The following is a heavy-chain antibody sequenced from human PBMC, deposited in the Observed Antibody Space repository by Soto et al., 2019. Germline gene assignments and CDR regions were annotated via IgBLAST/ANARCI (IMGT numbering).Heavy chain of an antibody. Sequence: GGPLTLSCAASGFTFSSYTMSCLRQAPGKGLEWVSAISGSGGITYYADSVNGRFTISIDNSKNALYLQMNSLRAQDTAVYYCAKEDQPSIVGGDRVGYYFDYWGQGTLVTVSS. J-gene: IGHJ4*02. CDR3: AKEDQPSIVGGDRVGYYFDY. CDR1: GFTFSSYT. D-gene: IGHD1-26*01. V-gene: IGHV3-23*01. CDR2: ISGSGGIT.